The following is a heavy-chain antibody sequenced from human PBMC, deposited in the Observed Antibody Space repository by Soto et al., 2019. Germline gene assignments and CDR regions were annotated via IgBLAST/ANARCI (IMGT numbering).Heavy chain of an antibody. V-gene: IGHV3-74*01. D-gene: IGHD2-15*01. CDR1: GFIFTSHW. J-gene: IGHJ4*02. Sequence: EVQLVESGGGLVQPGGSLRLSCVASGFIFTSHWMHWVRQAPGKGLVWVSRIKSDGSGTIYADSVKGRFTISRDNAKNTLYLQMNRLRADVAALYDCAREGTRTGWQFACWRQGTLVPVS. CDR3: AREGTRTGWQFAC. CDR2: IKSDGSGT.